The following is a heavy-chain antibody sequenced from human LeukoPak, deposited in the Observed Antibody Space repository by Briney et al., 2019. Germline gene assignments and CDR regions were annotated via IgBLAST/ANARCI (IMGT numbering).Heavy chain of an antibody. J-gene: IGHJ4*02. CDR1: GDSVSSHSAT. V-gene: IGHV6-1*01. CDR3: ARDPYSSGWLDY. Sequence: SQTLSLACAISGDSVSSHSATWNWIRQSPSRGLEWLGRTYYRSKWYNDYAVSVKSRITINPDTSKNQFSLQLNSVTPEDAAVYYCARDPYSSGWLDYWGQGTLVTVSS. CDR2: TYYRSKWYN. D-gene: IGHD6-19*01.